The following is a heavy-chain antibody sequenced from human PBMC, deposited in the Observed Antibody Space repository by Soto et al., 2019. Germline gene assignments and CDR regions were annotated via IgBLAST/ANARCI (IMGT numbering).Heavy chain of an antibody. CDR2: INHGGST. D-gene: IGHD6-13*01. Sequence: TSETLSLTCAVYGESFRDYYWSWIRQPPGKGLEWIGEINHGGSTNYNPSLKSRVTISLDTSKNQFSLKLSSVTAADTAVYYCAREIEAARLDYWGQGTLVTVSS. CDR1: GESFRDYY. V-gene: IGHV4-34*01. J-gene: IGHJ4*02. CDR3: AREIEAARLDY.